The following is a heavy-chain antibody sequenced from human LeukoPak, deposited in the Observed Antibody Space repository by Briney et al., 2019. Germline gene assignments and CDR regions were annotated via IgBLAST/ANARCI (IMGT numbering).Heavy chain of an antibody. J-gene: IGHJ4*02. CDR3: TRVGAARPPDY. V-gene: IGHV3-49*04. CDR1: GFTLGDYA. Sequence: PGGSLRLSCTVSGFTLGDYAMSWVRQAPGKGREWGGFIRSKAYGGTTEYAASVKGRFTISRDDSKSIAYLQMNSLKTEDTAVYYCTRVGAARPPDYWGQGTLVTVSS. CDR2: IRSKAYGGTT. D-gene: IGHD6-6*01.